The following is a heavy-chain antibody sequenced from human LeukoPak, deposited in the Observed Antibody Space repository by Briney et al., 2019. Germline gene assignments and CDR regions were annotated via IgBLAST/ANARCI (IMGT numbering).Heavy chain of an antibody. CDR3: ARVSTDILTGYLTFDY. CDR1: GYTFTSYA. V-gene: IGHV1-3*01. Sequence: RASVKVSCKASGYTFTSYATHWVRQAPGQRLEWMGWINAGNGNTKYSQKFQGRVTITRDTSASTAYMELSSLRSEDTAVYYCARVSTDILTGYLTFDYWGQGTLVTVSS. CDR2: INAGNGNT. J-gene: IGHJ4*02. D-gene: IGHD3-9*01.